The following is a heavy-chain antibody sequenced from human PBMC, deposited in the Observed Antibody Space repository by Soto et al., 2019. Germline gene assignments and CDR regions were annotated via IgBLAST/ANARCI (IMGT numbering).Heavy chain of an antibody. V-gene: IGHV4-34*01. D-gene: IGHD3-3*01. J-gene: IGHJ3*02. CDR2: INHSGST. Sequence: QVQLQQWGAGLLKPSETLSLTCAVYGGSFSGYYWSWIRQPPGKGLEWIGEINHSGSTNYNPSLKSRVTRSVDTCKNHLSLKLSAVTVADTAVYYCALLMDYDFWSGYCNDAVHIWGQGKMGTVCS. CDR1: GGSFSGYY. CDR3: ALLMDYDFWSGYCNDAVHI.